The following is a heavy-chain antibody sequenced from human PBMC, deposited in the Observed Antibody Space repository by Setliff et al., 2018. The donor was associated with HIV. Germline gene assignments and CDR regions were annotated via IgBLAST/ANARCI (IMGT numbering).Heavy chain of an antibody. CDR3: ARLNYRDSDGQLWWHYFDI. CDR1: GDSISSGGYY. Sequence: SETLSLTCTVSGDSISSGGYYWSWIRQHPGKGLEWIGFIYYSGNTYYNPSLKRRVSILLDTSKNQFSLKLTAVTAADTAVYYCARLNYRDSDGQLWWHYFDIWGRGALVTVSS. D-gene: IGHD3-16*02. J-gene: IGHJ2*01. CDR2: IYYSGNT. V-gene: IGHV4-31*03.